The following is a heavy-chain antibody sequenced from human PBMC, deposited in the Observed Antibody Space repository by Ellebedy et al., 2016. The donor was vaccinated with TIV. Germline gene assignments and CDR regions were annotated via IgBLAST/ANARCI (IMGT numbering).Heavy chain of an antibody. J-gene: IGHJ6*02. CDR1: GFTFSSYA. D-gene: IGHD1-26*01. CDR3: AKDLGGGSYDDDYYGMDV. V-gene: IGHV3-64D*06. Sequence: GESLKISXAASGFTFSSYAMHWVRQAPGKGLEYVSAISSNGGSTYYADSVKGRFTISRDNSKNTLYLQMSSLRAEDTAVYYCAKDLGGGSYDDDYYGMDVWGQGTTVTVSS. CDR2: ISSNGGST.